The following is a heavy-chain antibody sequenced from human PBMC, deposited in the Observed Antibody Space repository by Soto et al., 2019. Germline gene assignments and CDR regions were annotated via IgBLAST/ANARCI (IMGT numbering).Heavy chain of an antibody. J-gene: IGHJ5*02. CDR3: ARTGNVVVAATYGPWFDP. CDR2: ISGSGGST. CDR1: GFTFSSYA. D-gene: IGHD2-15*01. V-gene: IGHV3-23*01. Sequence: GGSLRLSCASSGFTFSSYAMSWVRQAPGKGLEWVSAISGSGGSTYYADSVKGRFTISRDNSKNTLYLQMNSLRAEDTAVYYCARTGNVVVAATYGPWFDPWGQGTLVTVSS.